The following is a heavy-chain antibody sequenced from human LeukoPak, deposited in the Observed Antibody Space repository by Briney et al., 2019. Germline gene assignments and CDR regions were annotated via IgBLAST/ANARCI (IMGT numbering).Heavy chain of an antibody. Sequence: GGSLRLSCAASSFSFSTYSMTWVRQRPGKGLEWVSSIYNSGSEIFYADSVKGRFTISRDNSNNMLYLQMNSLRAEDSAVYFCAKDIVPDSGWDLDYWGRGTLVTVSS. CDR3: AKDIVPDSGWDLDY. D-gene: IGHD6-19*01. CDR2: IYNSGSEI. J-gene: IGHJ4*02. CDR1: SFSFSTYS. V-gene: IGHV3-23*05.